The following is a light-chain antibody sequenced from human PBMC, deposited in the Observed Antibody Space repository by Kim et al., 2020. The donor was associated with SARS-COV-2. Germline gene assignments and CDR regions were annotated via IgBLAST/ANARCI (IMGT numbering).Light chain of an antibody. CDR2: AAS. CDR3: QQLNSYPWT. V-gene: IGKV1-9*01. CDR1: QGIGNH. J-gene: IGKJ1*01. Sequence: GDRVAVTCRTSQGIGNHLAWYHQKPGKAPKLLIFAASTLQSGVPARFSGSGSGTEFTLTFSSLQPEDFAIYYCQQLNSYPWTFGQGTKV.